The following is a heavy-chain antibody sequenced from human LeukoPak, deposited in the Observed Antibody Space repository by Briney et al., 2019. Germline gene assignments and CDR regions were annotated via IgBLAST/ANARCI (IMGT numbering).Heavy chain of an antibody. CDR3: AKPLRDAGSFNYPYFDF. D-gene: IGHD5-24*01. CDR1: GFTFTNYA. J-gene: IGHJ4*02. V-gene: IGHV3-23*01. Sequence: GGSLRLSCAASGFTFTNYAMNWVRQAPGKGLEWVSAISGSGGSSSYADSVRGRFTISRDNSNNILYLQMNSLRAEDTAVYYCAKPLRDAGSFNYPYFDFWGQGTLVTVSS. CDR2: ISGSGGSS.